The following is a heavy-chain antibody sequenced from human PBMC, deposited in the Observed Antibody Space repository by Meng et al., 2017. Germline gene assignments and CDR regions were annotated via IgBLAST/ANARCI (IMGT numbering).Heavy chain of an antibody. V-gene: IGHV1-69*01. J-gene: IGHJ2*01. CDR1: GGTFSSYA. CDR2: IIPIFGTA. Sequence: QGQRVQSGAEVKKPGSSVKVSCKASGGTFSSYAISWVRQAPGQGLEWMGGIIPIFGTANYAQKFQGRVTITADESTSTAYMELSSLRSEDTAVYYCARHYYYDSSGYYSTWYFDLWGRGTLVTVSS. D-gene: IGHD3-22*01. CDR3: ARHYYYDSSGYYSTWYFDL.